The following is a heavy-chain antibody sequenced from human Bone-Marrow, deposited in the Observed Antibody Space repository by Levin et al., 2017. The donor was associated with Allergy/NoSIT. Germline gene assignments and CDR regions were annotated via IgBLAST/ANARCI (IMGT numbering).Heavy chain of an antibody. V-gene: IGHV3-11*01. CDR3: ARDQPSPRKKSWGKIAAAGTGWFDP. D-gene: IGHD6-13*01. Sequence: PGGSLRLSCAASGFTFSDYYMSWIRQAPGKGLEWVSYISSSGSTIYYADSVKGRFTISRDNAKNSLYLQMNSLRAEDTAVYYCARDQPSPRKKSWGKIAAAGTGWFDPWGQGTLVTVSS. CDR2: ISSSGSTI. J-gene: IGHJ5*02. CDR1: GFTFSDYY.